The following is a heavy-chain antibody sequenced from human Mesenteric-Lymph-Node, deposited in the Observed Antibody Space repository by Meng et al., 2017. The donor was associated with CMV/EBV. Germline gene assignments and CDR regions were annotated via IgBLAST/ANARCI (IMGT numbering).Heavy chain of an antibody. D-gene: IGHD2/OR15-2a*01. CDR2: INPNSGGT. CDR3: ARGRMKPLAMDYYYSMDL. CDR1: GYTFTGYY. V-gene: IGHV1-2*02. J-gene: IGHJ6*02. Sequence: ASVKVSCKASGYTFTGYYMHWVRQAPGQGLEWMGWINPNSGGTNYAQKFQGRVTMTRDTSITTAYMELTRLTSDDTAVYYCARGRMKPLAMDYYYSMDLWGQGTTVTVSS.